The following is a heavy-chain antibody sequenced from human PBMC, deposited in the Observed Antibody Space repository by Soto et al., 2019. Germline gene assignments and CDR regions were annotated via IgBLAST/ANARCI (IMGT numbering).Heavy chain of an antibody. CDR1: GFTFSSYA. CDR3: AKDPTPNNYYDSSGYYFRNYYFDY. D-gene: IGHD3-22*01. Sequence: EVQLVESGGGLVQPGGSLRLSCAASGFTFSSYAMSWVRQAPGKGLEWVSAISGSGGSTYYADSVKGRFTISRDNSKNTLYLQMNSLRAEDTAVYYCAKDPTPNNYYDSSGYYFRNYYFDYWGQGTLVTVSS. CDR2: ISGSGGST. V-gene: IGHV3-23*04. J-gene: IGHJ4*02.